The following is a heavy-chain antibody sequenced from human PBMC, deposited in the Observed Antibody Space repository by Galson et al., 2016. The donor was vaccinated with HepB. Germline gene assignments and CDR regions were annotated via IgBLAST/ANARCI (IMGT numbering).Heavy chain of an antibody. CDR2: VYPGGDT. Sequence: SLRLSCAAPGFTVNTDYISIVRQAPGKGLEWLSVVYPGGDTYYTDSVRGRFIVSTDAAKKTLFFQMNSLRAEDTAVYYCARDDETYGDPDFWGQGTLVTVSS. V-gene: IGHV3-53*01. CDR1: GFTVNTDY. CDR3: ARDDETYGDPDF. D-gene: IGHD4-17*01. J-gene: IGHJ4*02.